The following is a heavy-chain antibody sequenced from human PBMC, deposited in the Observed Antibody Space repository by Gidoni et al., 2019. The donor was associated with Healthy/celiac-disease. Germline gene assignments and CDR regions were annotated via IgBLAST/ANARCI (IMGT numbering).Heavy chain of an antibody. CDR1: GFSLSNARMG. CDR2: IFSNDEK. Sequence: QVTLKESGPVLVKPTEPLTLTCTVSGFSLSNARMGVSWIRQPPGKALEWLAHIFSNDEKSYSTSLKSRLTISKDTSKSQVVLTMTNMDPVDTATYYCARGASRGGGAFDIWGQGTMVTVSS. V-gene: IGHV2-26*01. J-gene: IGHJ3*02. D-gene: IGHD2-15*01. CDR3: ARGASRGGGAFDI.